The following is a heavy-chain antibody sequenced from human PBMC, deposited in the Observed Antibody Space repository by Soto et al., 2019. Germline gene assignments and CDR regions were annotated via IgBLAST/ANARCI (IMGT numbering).Heavy chain of an antibody. CDR2: IPQDGVDG. CDR1: GFTFSMYS. D-gene: IGHD5-18*01. J-gene: IGHJ6*02. Sequence: VGSLRLSCEVSGFTFSMYSMSWVRQGPGKGLEWVAKIPQDGVDGHYADSVKGRFTISRDNGKNSLYLQLNNLRAEDTAVYYCARDHLIQPANDFFYGSDVWGRGATVTVSS. CDR3: ARDHLIQPANDFFYGSDV. V-gene: IGHV3-7*03.